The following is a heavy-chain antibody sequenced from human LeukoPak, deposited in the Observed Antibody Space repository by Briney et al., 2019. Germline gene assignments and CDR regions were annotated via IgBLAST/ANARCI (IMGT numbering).Heavy chain of an antibody. CDR1: GYTFTGYY. Sequence: ASVKVSCKASGYTFTGYYMHWVRQAPGQGLEWMGWINPNSGGTNYAQKFQGRVTMTRDTSISTAYMELSRLRSDDTAVYYCARASAYYDSSGCYQRGDYWGQGTLVTVSS. V-gene: IGHV1-2*02. CDR3: ARASAYYDSSGCYQRGDY. J-gene: IGHJ4*02. CDR2: INPNSGGT. D-gene: IGHD3-22*01.